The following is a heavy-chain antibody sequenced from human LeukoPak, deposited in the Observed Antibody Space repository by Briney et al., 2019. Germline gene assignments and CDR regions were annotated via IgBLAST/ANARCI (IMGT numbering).Heavy chain of an antibody. J-gene: IGHJ4*02. D-gene: IGHD6-13*01. CDR3: ATGGIPAADTSFDS. Sequence: GGSLRLSCAASGFTVSSNYMNWVRQAPGKGLEWVSVIYGDGSTYYADSVKGRFTISRDNSKNTVYLQMNSLRAEDTAVYYCATGGIPAADTSFDSWGQGTLVTVSS. CDR1: GFTVSSNY. CDR2: IYGDGST. V-gene: IGHV3-66*01.